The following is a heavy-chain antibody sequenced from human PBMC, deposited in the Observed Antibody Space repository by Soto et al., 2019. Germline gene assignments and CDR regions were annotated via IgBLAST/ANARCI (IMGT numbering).Heavy chain of an antibody. CDR1: GVTFCSYA. CDR3: AKAFYGSGSYYLPFYYYGMDV. V-gene: IGHV3-23*01. D-gene: IGHD3-10*01. Sequence: GGSLRLSCAASGVTFCSYAMGWVRQAPGKGLEWVSAISGSGGSTYYADSVKGRFTISRDNSKNTLYLQMNSLRAEDTAVYYCAKAFYGSGSYYLPFYYYGMDVWGQGTTVTVSS. CDR2: ISGSGGST. J-gene: IGHJ6*02.